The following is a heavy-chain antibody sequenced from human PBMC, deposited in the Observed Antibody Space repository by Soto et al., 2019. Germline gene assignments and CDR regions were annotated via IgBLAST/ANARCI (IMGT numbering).Heavy chain of an antibody. V-gene: IGHV1-69*13. J-gene: IGHJ4*02. CDR3: ATRPNYDFWSGYYSHFDY. D-gene: IGHD3-3*01. CDR1: GGTFSSYA. CDR2: IIPIFGTA. Sequence: SVKVSCKSSGGTFSSYAMIWVRQAPGQGLEWMGGIIPIFGTANYAQKFQGRVTITADESTSTAYMELSSLRSEDTAVYYCATRPNYDFWSGYYSHFDYWGQGTLVNVSS.